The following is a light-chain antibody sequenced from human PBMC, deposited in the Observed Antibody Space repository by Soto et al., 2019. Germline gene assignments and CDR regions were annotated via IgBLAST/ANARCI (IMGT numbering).Light chain of an antibody. CDR2: EGS. Sequence: QSLLTQPASVSGSPGQSITISCTGTSSDVGSYNLVSWYQQHPGKAPKLMIYEGSKRPSGVSNRFSGSKSGNTASLTISGLQAEDEADYYGCSYAGSSTYVVGNGTKVTV. CDR3: CSYAGSSTYV. V-gene: IGLV2-23*01. CDR1: SSDVGSYNL. J-gene: IGLJ1*01.